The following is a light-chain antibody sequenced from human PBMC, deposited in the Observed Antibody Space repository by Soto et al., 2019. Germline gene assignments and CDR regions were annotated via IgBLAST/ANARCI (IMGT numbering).Light chain of an antibody. CDR3: SSYTSSSTQV. V-gene: IGLV2-14*01. Sequence: QSALTQPASVSGSPGQSITISCTGTSSDVGGYNYVSWYQQHPGKAPKLMIYDVSNRPSGVSNRFSGSKSGNTASLTISGLQADDEADYYWSSYTSSSTQVFGGGTKLTVL. CDR2: DVS. J-gene: IGLJ2*01. CDR1: SSDVGGYNY.